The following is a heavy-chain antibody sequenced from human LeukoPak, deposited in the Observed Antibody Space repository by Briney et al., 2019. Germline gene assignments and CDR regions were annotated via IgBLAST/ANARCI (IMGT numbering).Heavy chain of an antibody. CDR2: ISSSSSYI. D-gene: IGHD4/OR15-4a*01. V-gene: IGHV3-21*01. CDR1: GFTFSSYS. Sequence: GGSLRLSCAASGFTFSSYSMNWVRQAPGKGLEWVSSISSSSSYIYYADSVKGRFTISRDNSKNTLYLQMNSLRAEDTAMYYCAKVSLNMVNDAFDIWGQGTMVSVSS. CDR3: AKVSLNMVNDAFDI. J-gene: IGHJ3*02.